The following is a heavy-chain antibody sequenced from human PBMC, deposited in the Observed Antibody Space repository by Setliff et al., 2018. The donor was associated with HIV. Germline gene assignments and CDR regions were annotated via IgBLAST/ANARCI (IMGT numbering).Heavy chain of an antibody. Sequence: SETLSLTCIVSGGSISNHYWSWIRQPPGKGLEWIGYIYYSGSTNYNPSLKSRVTISVDTSKNQFSLKLRSVTAADTAVYYCARHGHFYDSSSSDAFDIWGHGTMVTVSS. CDR1: GGSISNHY. V-gene: IGHV4-59*08. CDR3: ARHGHFYDSSSSDAFDI. J-gene: IGHJ3*02. D-gene: IGHD3-22*01. CDR2: IYYSGST.